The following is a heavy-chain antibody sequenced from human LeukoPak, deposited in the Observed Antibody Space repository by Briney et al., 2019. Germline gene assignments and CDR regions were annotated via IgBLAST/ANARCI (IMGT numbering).Heavy chain of an antibody. CDR2: IDRDGSRI. J-gene: IGHJ4*02. D-gene: IGHD4-23*01. V-gene: IGHV3-74*01. CDR3: VRGNDYGGPHY. Sequence: PGGSLRLSCAVSGFTFSCYWMHWVRQAPGKGLVWVSRIDRDGSRINYADSVKGRFTISRDNGKNTLFLQMNSLRAEDAAVYYCVRGNDYGGPHYWGQGTLSPSPQ. CDR1: GFTFSCYW.